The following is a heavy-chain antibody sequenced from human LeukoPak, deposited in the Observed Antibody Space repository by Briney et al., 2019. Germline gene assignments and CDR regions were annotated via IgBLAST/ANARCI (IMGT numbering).Heavy chain of an antibody. CDR1: GGSISSSSYY. D-gene: IGHD5-18*01. V-gene: IGHV4-39*01. J-gene: IGHJ5*02. Sequence: SETLSLTCTVSGGSISSSSYYWGWTRQPPGKGLEWIGSIYYSGSTYYNPSLKSRVTISVDTSKNQFSLKLSSVTAADTAVYYCARHRGYSYGSSFFFWFDPWGQGTLVTVSS. CDR3: ARHRGYSYGSSFFFWFDP. CDR2: IYYSGST.